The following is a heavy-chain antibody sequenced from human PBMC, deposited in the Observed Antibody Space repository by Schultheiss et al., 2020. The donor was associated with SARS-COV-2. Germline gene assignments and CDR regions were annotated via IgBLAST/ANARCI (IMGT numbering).Heavy chain of an antibody. V-gene: IGHV1-2*02. Sequence: ASVKVSCKASGYTFTGYYMHWVRQAPGQGLEWMGWINPNSGGTNYAQKFQGRVTMTRDTSISTAYMELSRLRSDDTAVYYCARVYCSSTSCYHPRVGLPGWRRGAAFDYWGQGTLVTVSS. J-gene: IGHJ4*02. CDR3: ARVYCSSTSCYHPRVGLPGWRRGAAFDY. CDR2: INPNSGGT. D-gene: IGHD2-2*01. CDR1: GYTFTGYY.